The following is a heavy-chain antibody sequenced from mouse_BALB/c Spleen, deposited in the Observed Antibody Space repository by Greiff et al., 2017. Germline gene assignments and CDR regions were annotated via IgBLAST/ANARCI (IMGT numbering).Heavy chain of an antibody. CDR3: ASYCNSFAY. J-gene: IGHJ3*01. V-gene: IGHV3-2*02. CDR2: ISYSGST. CDR1: GYSITSDYA. Sequence: EVKVEESGPGLVKPSQSLSLTCTVTGYSITSDYAWNWIRQFPGNKLEWMGYISYSGSTSYNPSLKSRISITRDTSKNQFFLQLNSVTTEDTATYYCASYCNSFAYWGQGTLVTVSA. D-gene: IGHD2-1*01.